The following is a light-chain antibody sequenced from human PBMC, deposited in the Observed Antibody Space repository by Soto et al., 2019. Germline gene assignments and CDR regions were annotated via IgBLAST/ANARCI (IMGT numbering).Light chain of an antibody. Sequence: DIQMTQSPSSLSASVGDRVTITCRASQSISSYLNWYQQKPGKAPKLLIYAASSLQSGVPSRFSGGGSGTDFTLTISSLQPEDFATYYCQQSYSTLITFGQGTRLEI. CDR3: QQSYSTLIT. J-gene: IGKJ5*01. CDR2: AAS. V-gene: IGKV1-39*01. CDR1: QSISSY.